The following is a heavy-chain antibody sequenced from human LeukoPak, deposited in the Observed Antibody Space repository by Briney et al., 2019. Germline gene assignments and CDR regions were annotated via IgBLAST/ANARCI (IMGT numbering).Heavy chain of an antibody. J-gene: IGHJ6*02. Sequence: ASVKVSCKASGYTFTGYYIHWVRQAPGQGLEWMGWINPNSGGTNYGQKFQGRVTMTRDTSTSTVYMELSSLRSEDTAVYYCARDRVAARLRILYGMDVWGQGTTVTVSS. CDR3: ARDRVAARLRILYGMDV. D-gene: IGHD6-6*01. CDR1: GYTFTGYY. CDR2: INPNSGGT. V-gene: IGHV1-2*02.